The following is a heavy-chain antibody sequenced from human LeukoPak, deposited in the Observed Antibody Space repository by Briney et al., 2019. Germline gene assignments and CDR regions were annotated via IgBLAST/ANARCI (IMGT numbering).Heavy chain of an antibody. Sequence: SGGSLRLSCAASGFTFSSYAMSWVRQAPGKGLEWGSAISGSGGSTYYADSVKGRFTISRDNSKNTLYLQMNSLRAEDTAVYYCAKYPALGSSWYVDYWGQGTLVTVSS. V-gene: IGHV3-23*01. CDR3: AKYPALGSSWYVDY. CDR2: ISGSGGST. CDR1: GFTFSSYA. D-gene: IGHD6-13*01. J-gene: IGHJ4*02.